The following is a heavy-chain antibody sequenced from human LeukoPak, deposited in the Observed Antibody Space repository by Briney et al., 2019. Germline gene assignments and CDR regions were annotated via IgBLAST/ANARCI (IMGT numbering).Heavy chain of an antibody. CDR1: GGSISSYY. Sequence: KTSETLSLTCTVSGGSISSYYWSWIRQAPGKGLEWVSYISGSSTSSTTYQADSVKGRFTISRDNAKNSLYLQMNSLRAEDTAVYYCARGGIQLWDTIDYWGQGTLVTVSS. V-gene: IGHV3-11*04. D-gene: IGHD5-24*01. CDR2: ISGSSTSSTT. CDR3: ARGGIQLWDTIDY. J-gene: IGHJ4*02.